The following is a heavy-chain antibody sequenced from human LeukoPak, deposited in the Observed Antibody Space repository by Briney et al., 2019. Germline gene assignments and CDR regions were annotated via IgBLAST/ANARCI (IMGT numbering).Heavy chain of an antibody. D-gene: IGHD3-10*01. Sequence: GGSLRLSCAASGFTFSSYWMSWVRQAPGKGLEWVANIKQDGSEKYYVDSVKGRFTISRDNAKNSLYLQMNSLRAEDTAVYYCARDLGYYYGLNHIWFDPWGQGTLVTVSS. J-gene: IGHJ5*02. CDR2: IKQDGSEK. CDR3: ARDLGYYYGLNHIWFDP. V-gene: IGHV3-7*01. CDR1: GFTFSSYW.